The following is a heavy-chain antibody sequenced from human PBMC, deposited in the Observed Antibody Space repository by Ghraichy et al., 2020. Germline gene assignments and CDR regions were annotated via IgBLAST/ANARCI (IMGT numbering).Heavy chain of an antibody. Sequence: QTLSLTCTVSGDTVRSYYWSWIRQPPGRGLEWVAYIYHTGSTKCNPSLQSRVSISLDTSKNQVSLNLSSVTAADTAFYYFARGLRSSSSQGTTLDYWGQGTLVTVSS. CDR3: ARGLRSSSSQGTTLDY. J-gene: IGHJ4*02. CDR1: GDTVRSYY. D-gene: IGHD6-6*01. V-gene: IGHV4-59*02. CDR2: IYHTGST.